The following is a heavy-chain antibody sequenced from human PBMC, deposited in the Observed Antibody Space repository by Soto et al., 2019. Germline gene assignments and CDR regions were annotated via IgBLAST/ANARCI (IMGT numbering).Heavy chain of an antibody. CDR2: IKSDGSVS. Sequence: EVQLVESGGGLVQPGGSLRLSCAASGFTFSNYWMYWVRQAPGKGLEWVSRIKSDGSVSSYADSVKGRLTISRDNVKTPLYLQMDSLRAEDTAVYYCARGDCVGGTCYSLAGSFYYYMDVWGNGTTVTVFS. V-gene: IGHV3-74*02. CDR3: ARGDCVGGTCYSLAGSFYYYMDV. J-gene: IGHJ6*03. D-gene: IGHD2-15*01. CDR1: GFTFSNYW.